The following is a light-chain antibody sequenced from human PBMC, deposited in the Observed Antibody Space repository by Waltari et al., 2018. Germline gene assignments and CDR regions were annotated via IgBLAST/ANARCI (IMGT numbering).Light chain of an antibody. V-gene: IGKV3-11*01. CDR2: DAS. CDR3: QHRSNWPWT. J-gene: IGKJ1*01. Sequence: EIVLIQSPATLSLSPGERATLSCRASQSVSSSLAWYQQKPGQAPRLLIYDASNRATGIPARFSGSGSGTDFTLTISSLEPEDFAVYYCQHRSNWPWTFGQGTKVEIK. CDR1: QSVSSS.